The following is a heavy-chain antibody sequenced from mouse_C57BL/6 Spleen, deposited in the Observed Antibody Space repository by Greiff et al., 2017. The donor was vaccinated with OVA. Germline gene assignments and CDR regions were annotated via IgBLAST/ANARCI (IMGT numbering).Heavy chain of an antibody. V-gene: IGHV5-9*01. Sequence: EVHLVESGGGLVKPGGSLKLSCAASGFTFSSYTMSWVRQTPEKRLEWVATISGGGGNTYYPDSVKGRFTISRDNAKNTLYLQMSSLRSEDTALYYCARQELWYFDVWGTGTTVTVSS. CDR1: GFTFSSYT. CDR3: ARQELWYFDV. J-gene: IGHJ1*03. CDR2: ISGGGGNT.